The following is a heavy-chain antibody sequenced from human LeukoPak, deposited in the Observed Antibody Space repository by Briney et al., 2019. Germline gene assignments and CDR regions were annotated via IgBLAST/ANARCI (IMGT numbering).Heavy chain of an antibody. V-gene: IGHV4-59*08. D-gene: IGHD3-10*01. CDR3: ARHLTYGPGGMDV. Sequence: SETLSLTCTVSGGSISGYYWSWLRQPPGKGLEWIGYIYHRNTNNYNPSLKSRVIISVDTSKNQFSLKLSSVTAADTAVYYCARHLTYGPGGMDVWGQGTTVTVSS. CDR1: GGSISGYY. J-gene: IGHJ6*02. CDR2: IYHRNTN.